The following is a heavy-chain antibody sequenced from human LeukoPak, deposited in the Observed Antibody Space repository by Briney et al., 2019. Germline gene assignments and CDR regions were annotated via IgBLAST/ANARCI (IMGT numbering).Heavy chain of an antibody. V-gene: IGHV4-59*08. J-gene: IGHJ4*02. D-gene: IGHD6-19*01. CDR2: IYYSGST. CDR1: GGSISSYY. Sequence: SETLSLTCTVSGGSISSYYWSWIRRPPGKGLEWIGYIYYSGSTNYNPSLKSRVTISVDTSKNRFSLKLSSVTAADTAVYYCASIAVAGHGLFDYWGQGTLVTVSS. CDR3: ASIAVAGHGLFDY.